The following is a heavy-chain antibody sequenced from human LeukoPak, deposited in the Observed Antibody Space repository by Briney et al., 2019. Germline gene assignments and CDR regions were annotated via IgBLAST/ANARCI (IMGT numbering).Heavy chain of an antibody. V-gene: IGHV3-23*01. J-gene: IGHJ4*02. CDR3: AKDFEGVAVAGGVYYFDY. Sequence: PGGSLRLSCAASGFTFSSYAMSWVRQAPGKGLEWVSAISGSGGSTYYADSVKGRFTISRDNSKNTLYLQMNSLRAEDTAVYYCAKDFEGVAVAGGVYYFDYWGQGTLVTVSS. D-gene: IGHD6-19*01. CDR1: GFTFSSYA. CDR2: ISGSGGST.